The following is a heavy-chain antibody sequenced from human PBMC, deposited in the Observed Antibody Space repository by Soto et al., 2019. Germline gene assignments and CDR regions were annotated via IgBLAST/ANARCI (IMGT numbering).Heavy chain of an antibody. D-gene: IGHD3-3*01. CDR1: GGSISSGDYY. V-gene: IGHV4-30-4*01. J-gene: IGHJ5*02. Sequence: PSETLSLTCTVSGGSISSGDYYWSWIRQPPGKGLEWIGYIYYSGSTYYNPSLKSRVTISVDTSKNQFSLKLSSVTAADTAVYYCARATDFWSGYTPNWFDPWGQGTLVTVSS. CDR2: IYYSGST. CDR3: ARATDFWSGYTPNWFDP.